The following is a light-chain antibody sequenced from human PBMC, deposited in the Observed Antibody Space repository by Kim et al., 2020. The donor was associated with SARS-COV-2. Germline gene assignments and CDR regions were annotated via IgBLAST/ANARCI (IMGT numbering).Light chain of an antibody. CDR3: QQYVTSPWT. Sequence: SPGERATLSCRARQSVSSSYLAWYQPKPGQAPRLLIHGASTRATGIPDRFTGSGSGTDFTLTISRLKPEDFAVYYCQQYVTSPWTFGQGTKVEIK. CDR2: GAS. CDR1: QSVSSSY. J-gene: IGKJ1*01. V-gene: IGKV3-20*01.